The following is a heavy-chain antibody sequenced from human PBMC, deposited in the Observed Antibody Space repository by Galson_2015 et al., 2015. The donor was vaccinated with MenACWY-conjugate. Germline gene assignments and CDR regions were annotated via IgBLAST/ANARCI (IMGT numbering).Heavy chain of an antibody. Sequence: SLRLSCATSGFTFSNSWKGWVRQAPGKGLEWVANIKHDGSGKFYVDSVKGRFIISRDNAKNSLYLQMDSLRAEDTAVYFCARAKEQWLSKTFDVWGQGTLVTVSS. CDR1: GFTFSNSW. CDR3: ARAKEQWLSKTFDV. V-gene: IGHV3-7*01. J-gene: IGHJ3*01. D-gene: IGHD6-19*01. CDR2: IKHDGSGK.